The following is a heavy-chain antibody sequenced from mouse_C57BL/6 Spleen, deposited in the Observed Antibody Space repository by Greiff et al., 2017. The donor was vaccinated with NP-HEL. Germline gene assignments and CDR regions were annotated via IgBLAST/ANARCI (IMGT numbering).Heavy chain of an antibody. V-gene: IGHV1-54*01. CDR1: GYAFTNYL. CDR3: ERAYYSNYGWFAY. J-gene: IGHJ3*01. Sequence: VQLQQSGAELVRPGTSVKVSCKASGYAFTNYLIEWVKQRPGQGLEWIGVINPGSGGTNYNEKFKGKATLTADKSSSTAYMQLSSLTSEDSAVYFCERAYYSNYGWFAYWGQGTLVTVSA. D-gene: IGHD2-5*01. CDR2: INPGSGGT.